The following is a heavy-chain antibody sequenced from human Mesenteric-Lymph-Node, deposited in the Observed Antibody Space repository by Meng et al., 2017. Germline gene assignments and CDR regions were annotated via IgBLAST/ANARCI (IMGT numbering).Heavy chain of an antibody. CDR2: IDDSGST. D-gene: IGHD1-26*01. Sequence: GAALLKASGTLALTSGVSGVSISSNIRWTWVRQPPGKGLEWIGDIDDSGSTNYNPSLNSRISISLDKSKNHFSLKVNSVTAAYTAVYYCARGKQDAWELLAYWGQGALVTVSS. V-gene: IGHV4-4*02. J-gene: IGHJ4*02. CDR3: ARGKQDAWELLAY. CDR1: GVSISSNIR.